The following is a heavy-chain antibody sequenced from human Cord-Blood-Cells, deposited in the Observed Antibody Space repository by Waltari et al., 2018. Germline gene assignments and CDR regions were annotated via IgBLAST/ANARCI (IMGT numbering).Heavy chain of an antibody. CDR2: ISAYNGNT. CDR3: ARDYSNYPRIYYYYGMDV. J-gene: IGHJ6*02. Sequence: QVQLVQSGAEVKKPGASVKVPCKASGYTFTTYGLSWVRQAPGNGLEWMGWISAYNGNTNYAQKLQGRVTMTTDTSTSTAYMELRSLRSDDTAVYYCARDYSNYPRIYYYYGMDVWGQGTTVTVSS. D-gene: IGHD4-4*01. CDR1: GYTFTTYG. V-gene: IGHV1-18*01.